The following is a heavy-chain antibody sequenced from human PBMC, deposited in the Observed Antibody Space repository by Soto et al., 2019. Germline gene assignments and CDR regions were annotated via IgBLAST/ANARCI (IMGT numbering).Heavy chain of an antibody. D-gene: IGHD1-20*01. Sequence: GGSLRLSCAASGFTFYSYAMSWVRQAPGKGLEWVSTIGSVGGDTYYADSVKGRFTISRDGSKNTLLLQMNSLRAEDTAVYYCVKDRMAYNSVWDPFDIWGQGTMVTV. J-gene: IGHJ3*02. CDR3: VKDRMAYNSVWDPFDI. CDR2: IGSVGGDT. CDR1: GFTFYSYA. V-gene: IGHV3-23*01.